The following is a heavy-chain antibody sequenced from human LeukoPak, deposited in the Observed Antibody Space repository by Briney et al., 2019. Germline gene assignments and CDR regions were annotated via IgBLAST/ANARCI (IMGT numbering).Heavy chain of an antibody. J-gene: IGHJ4*02. V-gene: IGHV4-34*01. Sequence: AETLSLTCAVYGGSFRGYYWSWVRQPPGKGLEWIGEINHSGSTNYNPSLKSRVTISLDTSMKKFSLKLNSVTAADTAVYYCASTERCSTTCPLDYWGQGTLVTVSS. CDR1: GGSFRGYY. CDR2: INHSGST. D-gene: IGHD2-2*01. CDR3: ASTERCSTTCPLDY.